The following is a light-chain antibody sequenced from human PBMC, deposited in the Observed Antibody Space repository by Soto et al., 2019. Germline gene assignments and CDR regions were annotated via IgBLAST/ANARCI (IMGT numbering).Light chain of an antibody. CDR2: GAS. Sequence: EIVLTQSPATLSVSPGERATLSCRASQSVGDILAWYQQKPGQGPRLLIYGASSRATGIPARFSGSGSGTEFTLTISSLQSEDFAVYYCQQCNNWPPWTFGQGTKVEIK. J-gene: IGKJ1*01. V-gene: IGKV3-15*01. CDR1: QSVGDI. CDR3: QQCNNWPPWT.